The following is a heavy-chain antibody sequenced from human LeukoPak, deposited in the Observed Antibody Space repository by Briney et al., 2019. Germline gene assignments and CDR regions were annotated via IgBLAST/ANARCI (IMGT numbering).Heavy chain of an antibody. Sequence: SETLSLTCTVSGGSISSYYWSWIRQPPGKGLEWIGYIYYSGSTNYNPSLKSRVTISVDTSKNQFSLKLSSVTAADTAVYYCARAGPAAGIDYWGQGTLVTVSS. CDR2: IYYSGST. D-gene: IGHD6-13*01. V-gene: IGHV4-59*01. CDR1: GGSISSYY. CDR3: ARAGPAAGIDY. J-gene: IGHJ4*02.